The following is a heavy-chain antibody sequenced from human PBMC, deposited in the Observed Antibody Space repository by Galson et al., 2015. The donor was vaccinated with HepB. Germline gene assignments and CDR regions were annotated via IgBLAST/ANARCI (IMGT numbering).Heavy chain of an antibody. CDR2: IDWDDDK. CDR1: GFSLSTSGMC. J-gene: IGHJ4*02. CDR3: ARTILATGSDSSSWDDF. V-gene: IGHV2-70*11. Sequence: ALVKPTQTLTLTCTFSGFSLSTSGMCVSWIRQPPGKALEWLARIDWDDDKYYSTSLKTRLTISKDTSKNQVVLTMTNMDPVDTATYYCARTILATGSDSSSWDDFWGQGTLVTVSS. D-gene: IGHD6-13*01.